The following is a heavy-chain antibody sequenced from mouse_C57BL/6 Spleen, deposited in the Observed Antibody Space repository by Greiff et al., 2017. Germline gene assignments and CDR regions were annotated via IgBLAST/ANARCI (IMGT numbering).Heavy chain of an antibody. V-gene: IGHV1-22*01. CDR3: ARDPCITTVVALDY. CDR1: GYTFTDYH. D-gene: IGHD1-1*01. CDR2: INPNNGGT. J-gene: IGHJ2*01. Sequence: VQLQQSGPELVKPGASVKMSCKASGYTFTDYHMHWVKQSHGKSLEWIGYINPNNGGTSYNQKFKGQATLTVNKSVSTAYMELRSLTSEDSAVYDCARDPCITTVVALDYWGQGTTLTVSS.